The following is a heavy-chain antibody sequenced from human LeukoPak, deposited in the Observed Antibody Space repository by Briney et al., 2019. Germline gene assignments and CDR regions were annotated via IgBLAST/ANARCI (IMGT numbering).Heavy chain of an antibody. J-gene: IGHJ4*02. CDR2: ISPDGTST. V-gene: IGHV3-74*01. CDR1: GFTVTSYW. CDR3: VRGAPFDC. Sequence: SGGSLRLSCAASGFTVTSYWMHWVRRAPGKGLVWVSRISPDGTSTAYADPVKGRFTISRDNAQNMLFLQMNGLRVDDTAVYYCVRGAPFDCWGQGTLVTVSS. D-gene: IGHD1-26*01.